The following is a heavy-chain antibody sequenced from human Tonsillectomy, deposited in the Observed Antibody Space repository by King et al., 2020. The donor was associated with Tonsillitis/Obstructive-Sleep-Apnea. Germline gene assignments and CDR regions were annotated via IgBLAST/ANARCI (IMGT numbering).Heavy chain of an antibody. CDR2: INAANGYT. D-gene: IGHD2-8*01. Sequence: VQLVQSGAEVKKPGASVKLSCKASGYTFSSYAMHWVRQAPGQRPEWMGWINAANGYTEYSQKFQGRVTMTSDTSANTAFMELDSLTSGDTAVYYCARESPNAEGDYWGQGTLVTVSS. J-gene: IGHJ4*02. CDR3: ARESPNAEGDY. V-gene: IGHV1-3*01. CDR1: GYTFSSYA.